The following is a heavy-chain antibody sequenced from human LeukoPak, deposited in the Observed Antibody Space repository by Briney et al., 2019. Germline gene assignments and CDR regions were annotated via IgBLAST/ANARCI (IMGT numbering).Heavy chain of an antibody. CDR1: GFTFSSYA. J-gene: IGHJ4*02. V-gene: IGHV3-30-3*01. CDR2: ISYDGSNK. D-gene: IGHD1-26*01. Sequence: GGSLRLSCAASGFTFSSYAMHWVRQAPGKGLEWVAVISYDGSNKYYADSVKGRFTISRDNSKNTLYLQMNSLRAEDTAVYYCAREVGWELLSYFDYWGQGTLVTVSS. CDR3: AREVGWELLSYFDY.